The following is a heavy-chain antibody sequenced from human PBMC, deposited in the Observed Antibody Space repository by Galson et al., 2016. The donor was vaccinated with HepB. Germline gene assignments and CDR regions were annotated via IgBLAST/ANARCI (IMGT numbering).Heavy chain of an antibody. J-gene: IGHJ4*02. D-gene: IGHD1-26*01. V-gene: IGHV3-53*01. CDR2: IYSGGST. Sequence: SLRLSCAASGFTFSTFAMTWVRQAPGKGLEWVSSIYSGGSTYYADSVKGRFTISRDNSKNTVYLQMDSLRAEDTAVYYCARGGVGATTSERRQYFDYWGQGTLVTVSS. CDR1: GFTFSTFA. CDR3: ARGGVGATTSERRQYFDY.